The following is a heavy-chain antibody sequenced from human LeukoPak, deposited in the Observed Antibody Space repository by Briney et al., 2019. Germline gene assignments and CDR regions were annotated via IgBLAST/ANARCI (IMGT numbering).Heavy chain of an antibody. D-gene: IGHD2-15*01. V-gene: IGHV1-18*01. CDR1: GYTFTSYG. Sequence: ASVKVSCKASGYTFTSYGISWVRQAPGQGLEWMGWISAYNGNTNYAQKLQGRVTMTKDTCKRTAYMELRGLRSDDTAVYYCARAEVVVAATRAFDIWGQGTMVTVSS. CDR3: ARAEVVVAATRAFDI. CDR2: ISAYNGNT. J-gene: IGHJ3*02.